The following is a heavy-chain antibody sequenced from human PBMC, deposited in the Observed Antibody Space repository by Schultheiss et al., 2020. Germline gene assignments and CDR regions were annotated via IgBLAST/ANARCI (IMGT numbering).Heavy chain of an antibody. CDR3: ANEGSGGYYPNYDY. J-gene: IGHJ4*02. CDR1: GFIFTTYD. V-gene: IGHV3-23*01. D-gene: IGHD3-22*01. Sequence: GGSLRLSCAASGFIFTTYDMTWVRQAPGEGLEWVSHISNNGGRTYYADSVKGRFTISRDNSKNTVYLQMNSLRAEDTAVYYCANEGSGGYYPNYDYWGRGVRVTVSS. CDR2: ISNNGGRT.